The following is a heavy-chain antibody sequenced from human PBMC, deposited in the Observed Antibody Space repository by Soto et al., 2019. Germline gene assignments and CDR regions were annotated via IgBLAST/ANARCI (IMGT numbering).Heavy chain of an antibody. CDR2: ISAYNGNT. CDR1: GYTFTSYG. J-gene: IGHJ4*02. V-gene: IGHV1-18*01. Sequence: GASVKVSCKASGYTFTSYGISWVRQAPGQGLEWMGWISAYNGNTNYAQKLQGRVTMTTDTSTSTAYMELRSLRSDDTAVYYCARARKDIVVVPAAPDYWGQGTLVTVSS. CDR3: ARARKDIVVVPAAPDY. D-gene: IGHD2-2*01.